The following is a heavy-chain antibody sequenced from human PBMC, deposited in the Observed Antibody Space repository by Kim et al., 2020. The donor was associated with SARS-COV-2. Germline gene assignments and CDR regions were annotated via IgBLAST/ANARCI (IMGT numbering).Heavy chain of an antibody. CDR2: IYYSGST. D-gene: IGHD1-26*01. J-gene: IGHJ3*02. V-gene: IGHV4-59*01. CDR3: ARFRIDDAFDI. Sequence: SETLSLTCTVSGGSISSYYWSWIRQPPGKGLEWIGYIYYSGSTNYNPSLKSRVTISVDTSKNQFSLKLSSVTAADTAVYYCARFRIDDAFDIWGQGTMVTVSS. CDR1: GGSISSYY.